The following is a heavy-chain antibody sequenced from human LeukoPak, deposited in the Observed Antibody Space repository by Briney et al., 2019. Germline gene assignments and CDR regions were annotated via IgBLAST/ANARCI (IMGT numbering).Heavy chain of an antibody. J-gene: IGHJ4*02. CDR1: GGSISSGDYY. V-gene: IGHV4-30-4*08. CDR3: AGQGIYGSGRDY. CDR2: IYYSGST. Sequence: SETLSLTCTVSGGSISSGDYYWSWIRQPPGKGLEWIGYIYYSGSTYYNPSLKSRLTISVDTSKNQFSLKLSSVTAADTAVYYCAGQGIYGSGRDYWGQGTLVTVSS. D-gene: IGHD3-10*01.